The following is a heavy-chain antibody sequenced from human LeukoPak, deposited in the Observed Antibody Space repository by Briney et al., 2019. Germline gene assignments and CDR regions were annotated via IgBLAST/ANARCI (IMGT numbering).Heavy chain of an antibody. V-gene: IGHV3-30*18. CDR1: GFTFSSYG. D-gene: IGHD6-19*01. CDR3: AKGVGQWLGRLDY. Sequence: QPGRSLRLSCAASGFTFSSYGMHWVRQAPGKGLEWVAVISYDGSNKYYADSVKGRFTISRDNSKNTLYLQMNSLRAEDTAVYYCAKGVGQWLGRLDYWGQGTLVTVSS. J-gene: IGHJ4*02. CDR2: ISYDGSNK.